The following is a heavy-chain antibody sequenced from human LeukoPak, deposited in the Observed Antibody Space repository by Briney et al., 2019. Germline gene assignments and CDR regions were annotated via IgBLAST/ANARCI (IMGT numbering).Heavy chain of an antibody. V-gene: IGHV3-7*01. D-gene: IGHD5-18*01. J-gene: IGHJ4*02. CDR3: ARDRWGYSYGGD. CDR2: IKEDGRQK. Sequence: GGSLRPSCAASAFTFSSYWMSWVRQAPGEGLEWVANIKEDGRQKYYRGSVKGRFTISRDNAKNSLYLQMNRLRAEDTALYYCARDRWGYSYGGDWGQGTLVTVSS. CDR1: AFTFSSYW.